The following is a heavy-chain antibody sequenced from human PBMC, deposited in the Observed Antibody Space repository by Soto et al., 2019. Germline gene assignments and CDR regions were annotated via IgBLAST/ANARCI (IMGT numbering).Heavy chain of an antibody. CDR2: IYHSGST. D-gene: IGHD2-2*01. J-gene: IGHJ4*02. Sequence: PSETLSLTCAVSGGSISRGGYSWSWIRQPPGKGLEWIGYIYHSGSTYYNPSLKSRVTISVDRSKNQFSLKLSSVTAADTAMYYCARRPYCSSTSCYFDYWGQGTLVTVSS. CDR3: ARRPYCSSTSCYFDY. CDR1: GGSISRGGYS. V-gene: IGHV4-30-2*01.